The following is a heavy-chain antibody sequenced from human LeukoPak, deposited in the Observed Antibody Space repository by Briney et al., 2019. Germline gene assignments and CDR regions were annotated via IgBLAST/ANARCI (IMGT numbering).Heavy chain of an antibody. V-gene: IGHV3-48*01. CDR2: ISSSSSTI. J-gene: IGHJ4*02. CDR3: ARMVSWELGL. Sequence: GGSLRLSCAASGFTFSSYGMHWVRQAPGKGLEWVSYISSSSSTIYYADSVKGRFTISRDNAKNSLYLQMNSLRAEDTAVYYCARMVSWELGLWGQGTLVTVSS. CDR1: GFTFSSYG. D-gene: IGHD1-26*01.